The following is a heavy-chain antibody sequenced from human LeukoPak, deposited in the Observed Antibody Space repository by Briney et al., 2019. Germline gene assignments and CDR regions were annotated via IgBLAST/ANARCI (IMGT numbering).Heavy chain of an antibody. CDR2: IYYSGST. Sequence: PSETLSLTCTVSGGSISSYYWSWIRQPPGKGLEWIGYIYYSGSTNYNPSLKSRVTISVDTSKNQFSLKLSSVTAADTAVYYCATRMVRGVILDAFDIWGQGTMVTVSS. V-gene: IGHV4-59*01. D-gene: IGHD3-10*01. CDR1: GGSISSYY. CDR3: ATRMVRGVILDAFDI. J-gene: IGHJ3*02.